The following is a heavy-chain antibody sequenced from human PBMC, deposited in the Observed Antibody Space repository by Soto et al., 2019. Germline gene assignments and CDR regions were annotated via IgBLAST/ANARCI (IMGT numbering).Heavy chain of an antibody. V-gene: IGHV3-48*04. D-gene: IGHD6-19*01. CDR1: GFTFSNYG. Sequence: GGSLILSCVGSGFTFSNYGMNWVRQGPGKGLEWLSSIDKSGTTRYYADSVQGRFTISRDNAKNSLYLQMNSLRAEDTAVYYCARDPYSSGWYGAFNIWGQGTMVTVSS. J-gene: IGHJ3*02. CDR3: ARDPYSSGWYGAFNI. CDR2: IDKSGTTR.